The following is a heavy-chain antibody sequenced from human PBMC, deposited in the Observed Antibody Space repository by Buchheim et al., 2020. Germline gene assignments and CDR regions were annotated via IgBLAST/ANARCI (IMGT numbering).Heavy chain of an antibody. J-gene: IGHJ6*02. Sequence: QVQLVESGGGVVQPGRSLRLSCAASGFTFSSYAMHWVRQAPGKGLEWVAVISYDGSNKYYADSVKGRFTISRDNSKKTLYLKMNSLRAEDTAVYYCARSYSTITHYGMDVWGQGNT. D-gene: IGHD2/OR15-2a*01. CDR3: ARSYSTITHYGMDV. V-gene: IGHV3-30*04. CDR1: GFTFSSYA. CDR2: ISYDGSNK.